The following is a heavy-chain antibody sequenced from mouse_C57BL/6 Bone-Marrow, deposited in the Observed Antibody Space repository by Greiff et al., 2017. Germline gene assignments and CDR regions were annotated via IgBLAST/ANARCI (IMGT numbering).Heavy chain of an antibody. CDR2: IYPRSGNT. V-gene: IGHV1-81*01. CDR1: GYTFTSYG. D-gene: IGHD1-1*01. J-gene: IGHJ4*01. CDR3: ALITTVVGPYAMDY. Sequence: VKLVESGAELARPGASVKLSCKASGYTFTSYGISWVKQRTGQGLEWIGEIYPRSGNTYYNEKFKGKATLTADKSSSTAYMELRSLTSEDSAVYFCALITTVVGPYAMDYWGQGTSVTVSS.